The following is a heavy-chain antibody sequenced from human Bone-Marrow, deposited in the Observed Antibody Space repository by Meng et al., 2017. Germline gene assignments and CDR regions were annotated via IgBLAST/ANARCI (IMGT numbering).Heavy chain of an antibody. CDR2: INPSGGST. Sequence: ASVKVSCKASGYTFTSYDINWVRQATGQGLEWMGIINPSGGSTSYAQKFQGRVTMTRDTSTSTVYMELSSLRSEDTAVYYCAREYYYDSSGYYLLDWGQGTPVTVSS. CDR1: GYTFTSYD. CDR3: AREYYYDSSGYYLLD. V-gene: IGHV1-46*01. J-gene: IGHJ4*02. D-gene: IGHD3-22*01.